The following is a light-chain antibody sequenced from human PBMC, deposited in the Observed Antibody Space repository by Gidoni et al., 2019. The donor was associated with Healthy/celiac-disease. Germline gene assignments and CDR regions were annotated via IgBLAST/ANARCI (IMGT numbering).Light chain of an antibody. J-gene: IGLJ2*01. CDR1: SSDVGGYNY. V-gene: IGLV2-14*01. CDR3: SSYTTSSTPVV. Sequence: SALTQPASVSGSPGQSITISCTGTSSDVGGYNYVSCYQQHPGKAPKLMIYDVSNRPSGVSNHLSCCKSGNTASLIISGLQAEDDADYYCSSYTTSSTPVVFGGGTKLTVL. CDR2: DVS.